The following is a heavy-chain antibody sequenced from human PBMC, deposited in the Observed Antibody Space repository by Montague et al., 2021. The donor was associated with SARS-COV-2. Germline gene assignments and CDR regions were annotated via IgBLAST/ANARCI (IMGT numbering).Heavy chain of an antibody. D-gene: IGHD3-22*01. CDR3: ARLPYFYDSTHAFDI. V-gene: IGHV4-39*01. CDR1: GGSISSSSYY. Sequence: SETLSLTCTVSGGSISSSSYYWGWIRQRPGKGLEWIGNIFYSGSTYYNTSLKSRVTISVDTSKNQFSLRLSSVTAADTAVYYCARLPYFYDSTHAFDIWGQGTMVTVSS. J-gene: IGHJ3*02. CDR2: IFYSGST.